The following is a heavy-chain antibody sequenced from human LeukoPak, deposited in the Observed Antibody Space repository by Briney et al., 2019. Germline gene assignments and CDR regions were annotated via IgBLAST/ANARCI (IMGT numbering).Heavy chain of an antibody. D-gene: IGHD3-9*01. CDR3: ARDSHPLLRYLDWLSPAPDH. V-gene: IGHV1-18*01. CDR2: ISAYNGNK. Sequence: ASVKVSCKASGYTFTSYGIRWVRQATGQGLEWMGWISAYNGNKNYAQKLQGRLTMTTDTSTSTAYMELSRLRSDDKALYYCARDSHPLLRYLDWLSPAPDHWGQGTLVTVPS. J-gene: IGHJ5*02. CDR1: GYTFTSYG.